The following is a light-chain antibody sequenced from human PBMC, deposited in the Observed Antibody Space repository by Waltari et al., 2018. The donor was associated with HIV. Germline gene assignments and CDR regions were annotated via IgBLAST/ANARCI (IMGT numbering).Light chain of an antibody. V-gene: IGLV2-23*02. CDR1: SRDVGSYNL. CDR2: EVS. J-gene: IGLJ2*01. CDR3: CSYARSGIP. Sequence: QSALTQPAFVSGSFGPSITTPCTETSRDVGSYNLASWYQYHPGKAPKLIIYEVSKRPSGVSNRFSGSKSGNTASLTVSGLQAEDEAHYYCCSYARSGIPFGGGTKLTVL.